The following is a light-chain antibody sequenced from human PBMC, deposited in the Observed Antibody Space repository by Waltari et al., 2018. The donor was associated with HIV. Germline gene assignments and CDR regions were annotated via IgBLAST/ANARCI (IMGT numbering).Light chain of an antibody. CDR3: VAWDDSLSGYV. J-gene: IGLJ1*01. Sequence: QSVLTQPPSASGTLGQRVTITCPGSNSNVGIKPVYSFQQVPGTAPKLLLYRDYQRRSGIPDRFSGSKSGASASLTISGLRSEDEADYYCVAWDDSLSGYVFGTGTKVSVL. CDR2: RDY. CDR1: NSNVGIKP. V-gene: IGLV1-47*01.